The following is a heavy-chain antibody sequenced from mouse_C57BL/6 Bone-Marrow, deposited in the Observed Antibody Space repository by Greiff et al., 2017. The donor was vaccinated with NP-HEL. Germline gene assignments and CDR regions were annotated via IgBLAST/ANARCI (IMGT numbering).Heavy chain of an antibody. J-gene: IGHJ3*01. Sequence: QVQLQQSGAELMKPGASVKLSCKATGYTFTGYWIEWVKQRPGHGLEWIGVILPESGSTNYNEKFKGKATFTADKSSNTAYMQLSSLTTEDSAIYYCARREYSNYGGAWFDYWGQGTLVTVSA. D-gene: IGHD2-5*01. V-gene: IGHV1-9*01. CDR1: GYTFTGYW. CDR3: ARREYSNYGGAWFDY. CDR2: ILPESGST.